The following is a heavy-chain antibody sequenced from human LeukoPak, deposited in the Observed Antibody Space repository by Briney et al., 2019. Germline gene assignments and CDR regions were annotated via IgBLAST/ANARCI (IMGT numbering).Heavy chain of an antibody. Sequence: GGSLRLSCAASGFTFRNYAMTWVRQAPGKGLEWVGRIKSKTDGGTTDYAAPVKGRFTISRDDSKNTLYLRMNSLKTEDTAVYYCTTDKGVGYDFWSGYTFDYWGQGTLVTVSS. D-gene: IGHD3-3*01. V-gene: IGHV3-15*01. CDR3: TTDKGVGYDFWSGYTFDY. CDR1: GFTFRNYA. CDR2: IKSKTDGGTT. J-gene: IGHJ4*02.